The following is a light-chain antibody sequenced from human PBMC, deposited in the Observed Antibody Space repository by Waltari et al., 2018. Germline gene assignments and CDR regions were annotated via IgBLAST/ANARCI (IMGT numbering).Light chain of an antibody. CDR3: QQYHNFPLT. Sequence: DIKMTKSHTSTSVAVGDRVTITCQASQGIVYFLNWYQHKPGKAPKLLLYDASNLETGVPSRFSGSVSGTDFTFTITSLQPEDIATYYCQQYHNFPLTFGQGTLLEIK. CDR2: DAS. CDR1: QGIVYF. V-gene: IGKV1-33*01. J-gene: IGKJ5*01.